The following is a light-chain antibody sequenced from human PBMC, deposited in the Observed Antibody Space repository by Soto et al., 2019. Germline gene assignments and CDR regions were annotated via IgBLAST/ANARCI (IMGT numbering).Light chain of an antibody. J-gene: IGLJ2*01. CDR2: SNT. CDR3: AAWDDSLNGVV. CDR1: SSNIGSKT. Sequence: QSVLTQPPSASGTPGQRVTISCSGSSSNIGSKTVNWYQQLPGTAPTLLIYSNTQRPSGVPDRFSGSKSGTSASLDISGLQSEDEADYYCAAWDDSLNGVVFGGGTKLTVL. V-gene: IGLV1-44*01.